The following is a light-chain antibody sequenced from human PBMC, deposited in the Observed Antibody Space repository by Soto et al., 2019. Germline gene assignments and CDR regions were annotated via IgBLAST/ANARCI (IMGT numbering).Light chain of an antibody. Sequence: QSALTQPRSVSGSPGQSVTISCTGTSSDVGGYNLVSRYQQHPGKAPKLTIYDVSKRPSGVPDRFSGSKSGNTASLTISGLQAEDDAVYYCCSYAGTYTFYVIGTGTKLTVL. CDR3: CSYAGTYTFYV. J-gene: IGLJ1*01. CDR1: SSDVGGYNL. CDR2: DVS. V-gene: IGLV2-11*01.